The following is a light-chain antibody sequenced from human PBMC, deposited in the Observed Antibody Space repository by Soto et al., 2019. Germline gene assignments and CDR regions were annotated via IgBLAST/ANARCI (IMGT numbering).Light chain of an antibody. CDR2: DAS. V-gene: IGKV3-11*01. J-gene: IGKJ4*01. CDR1: QSVSSY. CDR3: QQRSNWPP. Sequence: EIVLTQSPATLSLSPWERATLSCRASQSVSSYLAWYQQKPGQAPRLLIYDASNRATGIPARFSGSGSGTDFTLTISSLEPEDFAVYYCQQRSNWPPFGGGTKVDIK.